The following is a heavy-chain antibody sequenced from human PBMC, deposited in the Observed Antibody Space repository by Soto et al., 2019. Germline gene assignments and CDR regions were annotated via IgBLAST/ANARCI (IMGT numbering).Heavy chain of an antibody. D-gene: IGHD2-15*01. Sequence: PGGSLRLSCAASGFSLSDYWMHWVRQAPGKGLVWVSRISGDGSITIYADSVKGRFTISRDSAKNTLYLQMSSLRAEDTAVYYCAREMNYCSDGLRRRFDPWGQGALVTVSS. V-gene: IGHV3-74*01. CDR3: AREMNYCSDGLRRRFDP. CDR1: GFSLSDYW. CDR2: ISGDGSIT. J-gene: IGHJ5*02.